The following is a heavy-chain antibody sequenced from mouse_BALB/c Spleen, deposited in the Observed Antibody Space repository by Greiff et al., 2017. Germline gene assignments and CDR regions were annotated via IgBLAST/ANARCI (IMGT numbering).Heavy chain of an antibody. D-gene: IGHD1-1*01. V-gene: IGHV1-4*02. CDR1: GYTFTSYT. CDR2: INPSSGYT. CDR3: SRLYYYGSNAMDY. Sequence: QVQLQQSAAELARPGASVKLSCTASGYTFTSYTMHWVQQRPGQGLEWIGYINPSSGYTEYNQKVKDKTTLTADKSSSTAYMQLSSLTSEDAAVYYCSRLYYYGSNAMDYWGQGTSVTVSA. J-gene: IGHJ4*01.